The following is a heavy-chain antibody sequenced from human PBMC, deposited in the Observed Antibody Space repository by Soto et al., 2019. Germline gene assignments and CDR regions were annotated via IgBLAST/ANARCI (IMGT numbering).Heavy chain of an antibody. J-gene: IGHJ5*02. CDR1: GESINNGAYY. V-gene: IGHV4-31*03. CDR3: ARDRPIRDSGSPPFDP. CDR2: IYFSGST. Sequence: QVQLQESGPGLVRPSQTLSLSCSVSGESINNGAYYWNWIRQYPDKRLEWGGYIYFSGSTFYAPSLRGRITIATDTSNNQFSLYLNSVTVADTAIYYCARDRPIRDSGSPPFDPWGPGIQVTVSS. D-gene: IGHD3-10*01.